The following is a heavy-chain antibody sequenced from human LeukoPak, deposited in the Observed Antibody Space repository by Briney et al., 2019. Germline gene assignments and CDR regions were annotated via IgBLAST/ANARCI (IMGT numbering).Heavy chain of an antibody. V-gene: IGHV1-2*02. D-gene: IGHD5-18*01. CDR2: INPNSGGT. J-gene: IGHJ3*02. Sequence: ASVKVSCKASGYTFTGYYMHWVRQAPGQGLEWMGWINPNSGGTNYAQKFQGRVTMTRDTSIGTAYMELSRLRSDDTAVYYCARAGGYSYGQGAFDIWGQGTMVTVSS. CDR3: ARAGGYSYGQGAFDI. CDR1: GYTFTGYY.